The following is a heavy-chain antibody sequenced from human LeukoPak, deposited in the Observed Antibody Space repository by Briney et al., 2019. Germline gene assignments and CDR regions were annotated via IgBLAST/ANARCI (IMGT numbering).Heavy chain of an antibody. CDR3: ARDGNYYDSSGSP. J-gene: IGHJ4*02. V-gene: IGHV3-7*01. CDR2: IQQDGSDR. Sequence: GGSLRLSCAASDFTFSTYLMSWVRQAPGKGLEWVANIQQDGSDRFYMDSVRGRFTISRDNAKNSLYLQMNSLRAEDTAVYYCARDGNYYDSSGSPWGQGTLVTVSS. D-gene: IGHD3-22*01. CDR1: DFTFSTYL.